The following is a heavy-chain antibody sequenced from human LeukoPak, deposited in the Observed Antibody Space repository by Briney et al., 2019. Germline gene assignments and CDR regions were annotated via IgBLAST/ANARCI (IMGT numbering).Heavy chain of an antibody. CDR1: GGSISGYF. V-gene: IGHV4-59*08. Sequence: SETLSLTCTVSGGSISGYFWSWIRQPPGMGLEWIGYISDSGSANYNPSLKSRVTMSVDKSRIQFSLKVTCVTAADTAVYFCARRNFGDYNHYFDYWGQGTLVTVSS. CDR2: ISDSGSA. CDR3: ARRNFGDYNHYFDY. J-gene: IGHJ4*02. D-gene: IGHD4-17*01.